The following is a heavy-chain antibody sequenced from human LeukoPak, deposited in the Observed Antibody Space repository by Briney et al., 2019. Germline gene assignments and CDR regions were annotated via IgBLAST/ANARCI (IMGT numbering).Heavy chain of an antibody. CDR2: IYYSGST. D-gene: IGHD1-1*01. Sequence: SETLSLTCTVSGGSISSYYWSWIRQPPGKGLEWIGYIYYSGSTNYNPSLKSRVTISVDTSKNQFSLKLSSVTAADTAVYYCARPLAVEHNWFDPWGQGTLVTVSS. CDR1: GGSISSYY. CDR3: ARPLAVEHNWFDP. V-gene: IGHV4-59*01. J-gene: IGHJ5*02.